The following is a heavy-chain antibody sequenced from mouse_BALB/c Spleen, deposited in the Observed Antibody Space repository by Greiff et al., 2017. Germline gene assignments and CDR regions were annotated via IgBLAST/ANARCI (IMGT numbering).Heavy chain of an antibody. CDR2: ISYSGST. Sequence: EVQLQQSGPSLVKPSQTLSLTCSVTGDSITSGYWNWIRKFPGNKLEYMGYISYSGSTYYNPSLKSRISITRDTSKNQYYLQLNSVTTEDTATYYCARRGITTATSGFAYWGQGTLVTVSA. J-gene: IGHJ3*01. D-gene: IGHD1-2*01. CDR3: ARRGITTATSGFAY. V-gene: IGHV3-8*02. CDR1: GDSITSGY.